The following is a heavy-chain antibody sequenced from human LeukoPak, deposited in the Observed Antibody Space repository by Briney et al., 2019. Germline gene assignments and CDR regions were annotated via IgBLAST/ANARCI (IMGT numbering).Heavy chain of an antibody. J-gene: IGHJ4*02. CDR3: ARDPAGGALDY. V-gene: IGHV3-7*01. Sequence: GGSLRLSCAASGFTFSNYWMSWVRQPPGKGLEWVANIIRDGSEKYYVDSVKGRFTISRDNAKNSVYLRMDSLRVEDTAVYYCARDPAGGALDYWGQGTLVTVSS. D-gene: IGHD1-26*01. CDR2: IIRDGSEK. CDR1: GFTFSNYW.